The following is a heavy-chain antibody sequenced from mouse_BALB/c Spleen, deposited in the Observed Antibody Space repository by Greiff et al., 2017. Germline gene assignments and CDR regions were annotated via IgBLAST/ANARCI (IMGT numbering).Heavy chain of an antibody. J-gene: IGHJ4*01. CDR1: GFTFSSFG. CDR3: AREGKLWGYAMDY. V-gene: IGHV5-17*02. CDR2: ISSGSSTI. Sequence: EVMLVESGGGLVQPGGSRKLSCAASGFTFSSFGMHWVRQAPEKGLEWVAYISSGSSTIYYADTVKGRFTISRDNPKNTLFLQMTSLRSEDTAMYYCAREGKLWGYAMDYWGQGTSVTVSS.